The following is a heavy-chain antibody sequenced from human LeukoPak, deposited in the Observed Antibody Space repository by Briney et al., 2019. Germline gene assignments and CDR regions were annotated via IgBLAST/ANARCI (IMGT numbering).Heavy chain of an antibody. D-gene: IGHD5-18*01. CDR2: IIPIFGTA. CDR1: GGTFSSYA. Sequence: SVKVSCKASGGTFSSYAISWVRQAPGQGLEWMGGIIPIFGTANYAQKFQGRVTITADESTSTAYMELSSLRSEDTAVYYCARVQDTAGGAYYYYYGMDVWGQGTTVTVSS. J-gene: IGHJ6*02. V-gene: IGHV1-69*13. CDR3: ARVQDTAGGAYYYYYGMDV.